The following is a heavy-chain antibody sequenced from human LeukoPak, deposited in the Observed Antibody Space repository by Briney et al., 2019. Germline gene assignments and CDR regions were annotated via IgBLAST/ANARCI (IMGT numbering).Heavy chain of an antibody. CDR2: IYSGGST. V-gene: IGHV3-53*01. J-gene: IGHJ4*02. CDR1: GFTFSSYE. CDR3: AREYGIAAAVDY. D-gene: IGHD6-13*01. Sequence: GGSLRLACAAAGFTFSSYEMSWVRQAPGKGLEWVSVIYSGGSTYYAGSVKGRFTIPRDNSKNKLYLQMNSLRAEDTAVYYCAREYGIAAAVDYWGQGTLVTVSS.